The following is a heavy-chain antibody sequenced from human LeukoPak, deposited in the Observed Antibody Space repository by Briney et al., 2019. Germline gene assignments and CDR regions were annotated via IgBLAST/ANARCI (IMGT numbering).Heavy chain of an antibody. CDR1: GFTFSSYA. V-gene: IGHV3-23*01. D-gene: IGHD1-26*01. CDR3: TTERRSSVSSSRFDY. CDR2: LSGRGGST. J-gene: IGHJ4*02. Sequence: GGSLRLSCAASGFTFSSYAMSWVRQAPGKGLEWVSTLSGRGGSTYYADSVKGRFTISRDNSKNTLYLQMNSLRAEDTAVYYCTTERRSSVSSSRFDYWGQGALVTVSS.